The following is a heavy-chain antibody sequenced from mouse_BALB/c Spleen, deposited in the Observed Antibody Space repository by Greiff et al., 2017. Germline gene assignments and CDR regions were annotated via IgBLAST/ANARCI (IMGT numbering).Heavy chain of an antibody. Sequence: EVMLVESGGGLVQPGGSLRLSCATSGFTFTDYYMSWVRQPPGKALEWLGFIRNKANGYTTEYSASVKGRFTISRDNSQSILYLQMNTLRAEDSATYYCARHGGYAMDYWGQGTSVTVSS. CDR2: IRNKANGYTT. CDR1: GFTFTDYY. CDR3: ARHGGYAMDY. J-gene: IGHJ4*01. V-gene: IGHV7-3*02.